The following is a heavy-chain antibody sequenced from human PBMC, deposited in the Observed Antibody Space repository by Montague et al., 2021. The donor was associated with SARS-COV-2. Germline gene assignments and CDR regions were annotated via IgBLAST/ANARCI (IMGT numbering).Heavy chain of an antibody. CDR1: GESVSGYY. CDR3: ARCPFVGGYSGYEVCHFDY. CDR2: INHSGST. Sequence: SETLSLTCAVYGESVSGYYWSWIRQPPGKGLEWIGEINHSGSTNYNPSLKSRVTISVHTSRNQFSLDLSSVTAADTAVYYCARCPFVGGYSGYEVCHFDYWGQGTLVTVSS. V-gene: IGHV4-34*01. D-gene: IGHD5-12*01. J-gene: IGHJ4*02.